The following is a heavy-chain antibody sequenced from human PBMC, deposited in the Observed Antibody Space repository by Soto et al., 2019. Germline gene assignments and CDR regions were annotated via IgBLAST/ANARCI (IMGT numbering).Heavy chain of an antibody. CDR2: ISSSSSVI. J-gene: IGHJ4*02. D-gene: IGHD3-22*01. V-gene: IGHV3-48*01. Sequence: EVQLVESGGGLVQPGGSLRLSCAASGFNFKSYPMNWVRQAPGKGLEWVSYISSSSSVIYYADSVKGRFTISRDNAKNSLYLQMNSLRADDTAVYFCARECGYSDSSGQVVDYWGQGTLVTVSS. CDR1: GFNFKSYP. CDR3: ARECGYSDSSGQVVDY.